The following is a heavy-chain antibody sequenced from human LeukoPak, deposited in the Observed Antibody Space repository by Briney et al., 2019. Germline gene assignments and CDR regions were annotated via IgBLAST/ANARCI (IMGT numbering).Heavy chain of an antibody. V-gene: IGHV1-18*01. CDR1: GYTFTSYG. J-gene: IGHJ4*02. CDR3: ARGFYCSSSSCPHLDY. Sequence: ASVTCSCTASGYTFTSYGINWVRQAPGQGLEWMGWISAYNGTTNYAQKLQGRGTMTTDTSTSTAYMELRSLRSDDTAVYHCARGFYCSSSSCPHLDYWGQGTLVTVSS. CDR2: ISAYNGTT. D-gene: IGHD2-2*01.